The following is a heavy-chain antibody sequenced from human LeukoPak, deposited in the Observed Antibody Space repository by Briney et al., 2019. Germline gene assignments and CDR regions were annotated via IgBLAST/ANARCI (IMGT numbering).Heavy chain of an antibody. V-gene: IGHV1-18*01. J-gene: IGHJ3*01. CDR2: FSTYNGDT. CDR1: GDTFTNYG. D-gene: IGHD3-16*01. Sequence: ASVKVSCKASGDTFTNYGINWVRQAPGQRPEWMGWFSTYNGDTKYAQKLKGRLTLTADTLKTTAYMELRTLISDDTATYYCAIGQGVITWGGADVYDVWGQGTTVIVSS. CDR3: AIGQGVITWGGADVYDV.